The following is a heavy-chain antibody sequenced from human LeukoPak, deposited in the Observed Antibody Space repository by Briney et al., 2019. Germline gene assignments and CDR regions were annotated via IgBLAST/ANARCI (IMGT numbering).Heavy chain of an antibody. Sequence: GGSLRLSCAASGFTFSSYAMHWVRQAPGKGLEWVAVISYDGSNKYYADSVKGRFTTSRDNSKNTLYLQMNSLRAEDTAVYYCARDLLGYCSGGSCPLGSYWGQGTLVTVSS. CDR3: ARDLLGYCSGGSCPLGSY. CDR2: ISYDGSNK. V-gene: IGHV3-30-3*01. CDR1: GFTFSSYA. J-gene: IGHJ4*02. D-gene: IGHD2-15*01.